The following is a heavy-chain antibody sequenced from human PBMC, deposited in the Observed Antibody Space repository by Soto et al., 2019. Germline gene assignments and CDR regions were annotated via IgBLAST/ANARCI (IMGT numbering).Heavy chain of an antibody. CDR2: ISWNSGSI. J-gene: IGHJ6*02. CDR3: AKDIEDSRGWNYYYYGMDV. V-gene: IGHV3-9*01. D-gene: IGHD6-19*01. Sequence: EVQLVESGGGLVQPGRSLRLSCAASGFTFDDHAMHWVRQAPGKGLEWVAGISWNSGSIDYADSVKGRFTISRDNAKNSLHLQMNSLRAEDTALYHWAKDIEDSRGWNYYYYGMDVWGQGTTVTVSS. CDR1: GFTFDDHA.